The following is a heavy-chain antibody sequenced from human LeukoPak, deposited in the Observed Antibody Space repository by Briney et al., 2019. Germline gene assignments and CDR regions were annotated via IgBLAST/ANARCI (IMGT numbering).Heavy chain of an antibody. Sequence: LSQTLSLTCAISGDSVSSNTAAWNWIRQSPSRGLEWLGRTYYRSKWYNDYAISVKSRITINPDTSKNQFSLQLNSVTPGDTAMYYCARVDRAISTTGTLADWGQGTLVTVSS. J-gene: IGHJ4*02. CDR1: GDSVSSNTAA. V-gene: IGHV6-1*01. D-gene: IGHD6-13*01. CDR2: TYYRSKWYN. CDR3: ARVDRAISTTGTLAD.